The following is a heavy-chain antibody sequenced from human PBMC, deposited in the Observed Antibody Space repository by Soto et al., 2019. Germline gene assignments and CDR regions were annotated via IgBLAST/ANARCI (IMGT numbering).Heavy chain of an antibody. V-gene: IGHV1-18*01. J-gene: IGHJ4*02. CDR2: ISTYDGNT. CDR3: ARDRGRSCIGGTCPFDY. Sequence: GASVKVSCKASGYSFTIHGITWVRQAPGQGLEWMGWISTYDGNTNYAQNFQGRVSMARDTSTSTAYMELRSLRSDDTAVYYCARDRGRSCIGGTCPFDYWGQGTLVTVSS. D-gene: IGHD2-15*01. CDR1: GYSFTIHG.